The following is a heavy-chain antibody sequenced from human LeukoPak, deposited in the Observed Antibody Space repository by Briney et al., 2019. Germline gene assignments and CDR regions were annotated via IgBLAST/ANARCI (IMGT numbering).Heavy chain of an antibody. CDR3: ARLRAMVRGVADAFDI. J-gene: IGHJ3*02. D-gene: IGHD3-10*01. CDR2: IYPGDSDT. Sequence: GESLKISCKGSGYRFTSYWIGWVRQMPGKGLEWMGIIYPGDSDTRYSPSFQGQVTISADKSISTAYLQWSSLKASDTAMYYCARLRAMVRGVADAFDIWGQGTMVTVSS. CDR1: GYRFTSYW. V-gene: IGHV5-51*01.